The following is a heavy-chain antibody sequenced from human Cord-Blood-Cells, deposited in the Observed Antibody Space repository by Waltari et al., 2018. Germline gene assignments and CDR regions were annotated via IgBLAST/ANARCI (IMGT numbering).Heavy chain of an antibody. Sequence: QVQLVQSGAGGKRPGSPGRASCRAPGGTSASYATSWVRQAPGQGLEWMGGIIPIFGTANYAQKFQGRVTITADESTSTAYMELSSLRSEDTAVYYCAVGFGEWYFDLWGRGTLVTVSS. J-gene: IGHJ2*01. CDR2: IIPIFGTA. V-gene: IGHV1-69*01. D-gene: IGHD3-10*01. CDR1: GGTSASYA. CDR3: AVGFGEWYFDL.